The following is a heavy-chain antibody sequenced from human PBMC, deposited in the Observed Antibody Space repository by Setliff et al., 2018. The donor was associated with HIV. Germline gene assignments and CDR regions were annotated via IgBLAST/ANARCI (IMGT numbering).Heavy chain of an antibody. J-gene: IGHJ4*02. Sequence: LRLSCAASGFTFSSYGMHWVRQALGKGLEWVAVIWYDGSNKYYADSVKGRFTISRDNSKNTLYLQMNSLRAEDTAVYYCAKAVGGGYAGYFDYWGQGTLVTVSS. CDR1: GFTFSSYG. V-gene: IGHV3-33*06. CDR3: AKAVGGGYAGYFDY. D-gene: IGHD5-12*01. CDR2: IWYDGSNK.